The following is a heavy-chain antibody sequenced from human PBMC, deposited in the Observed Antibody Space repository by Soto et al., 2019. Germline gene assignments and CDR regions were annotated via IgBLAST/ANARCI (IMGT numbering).Heavy chain of an antibody. CDR1: GGSISSYY. D-gene: IGHD2-15*01. V-gene: IGHV4-59*01. Sequence: QVQLQESGPGLVKPSETLSLTCTVTGGSISSYYWSWIRQPPGKGLEWIGYIYYSGSTNYNPSLKSRVTISVDTSKNQFSLKLSSVTAADTAVYYCASLGSGMYYYYGMDVWGQGTTVTVSS. CDR2: IYYSGST. CDR3: ASLGSGMYYYYGMDV. J-gene: IGHJ6*02.